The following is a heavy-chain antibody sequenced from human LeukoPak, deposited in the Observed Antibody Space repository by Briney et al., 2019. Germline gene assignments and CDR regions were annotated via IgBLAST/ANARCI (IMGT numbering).Heavy chain of an antibody. V-gene: IGHV1-2*06. J-gene: IGHJ4*02. CDR1: GYTFTGYY. CDR3: AKYGSGSYHDSTSLDY. CDR2: INPNSGGT. Sequence: ASVKVSCKASGYTFTGYYMHWVRQAPGQGLEWMGRINPNSGGTNYAQKFQGRVTMTRDTSISTAYMELSRLRSDDTAVYYCAKYGSGSYHDSTSLDYWGQGTLVTVSS. D-gene: IGHD3-10*01.